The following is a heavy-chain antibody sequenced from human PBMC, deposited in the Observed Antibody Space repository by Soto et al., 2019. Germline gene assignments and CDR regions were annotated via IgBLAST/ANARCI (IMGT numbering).Heavy chain of an antibody. D-gene: IGHD3-22*01. CDR2: IIPILGTA. V-gene: IGHV1-69*06. CDR3: AREGAPYYYDSSGMTHYYYYGMDV. CDR1: GDTFSSYA. J-gene: IGHJ6*02. Sequence: QVQLVQSGAEVKKPGSSVKDSCKASGDTFSSYAISWVRQAPGQGLEWMGGIIPILGTANYAQKFQGRVTITADKSTSKAYMVLSSLRSEDTAVYYCAREGAPYYYDSSGMTHYYYYGMDVWGQGTTVTVSS.